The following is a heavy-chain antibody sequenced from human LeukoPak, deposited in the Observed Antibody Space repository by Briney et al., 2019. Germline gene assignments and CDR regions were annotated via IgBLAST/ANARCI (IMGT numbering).Heavy chain of an antibody. D-gene: IGHD6-19*01. V-gene: IGHV4-59*01. CDR3: ARDDSGSYYFDS. CDR2: IYYSGST. J-gene: IGHJ4*02. CDR1: GGSISGYY. Sequence: PSETLSLTCTVSGGSISGYYWSWIRQPPGKGLEWIAYIYYSGSTNYNPSLKSRVTISLDTSKTQFSLKLTSVTAADTAVYYCARDDSGSYYFDSWGQGTLVTVSS.